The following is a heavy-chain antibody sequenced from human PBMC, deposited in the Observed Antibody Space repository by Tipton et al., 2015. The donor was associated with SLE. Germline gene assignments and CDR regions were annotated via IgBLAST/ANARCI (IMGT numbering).Heavy chain of an antibody. CDR1: GGSFSGYY. J-gene: IGHJ4*02. V-gene: IGHV4-59*12. D-gene: IGHD1-26*01. CDR2: IHYSGSP. Sequence: TLSLTCAVYGGSFSGYYWHWIRQPPGKGLEWIGYIHYSGSPNYNPSLKSRVTISVDTSKNQFSLKLSSVTAADTAVYYCARRLYGNPIFDYWGLGTQFIVSS. CDR3: ARRLYGNPIFDY.